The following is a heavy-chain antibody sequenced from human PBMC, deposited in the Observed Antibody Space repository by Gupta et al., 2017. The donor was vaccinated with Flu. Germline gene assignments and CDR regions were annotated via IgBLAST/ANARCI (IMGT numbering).Heavy chain of an antibody. V-gene: IGHV3-7*01. Sequence: VRQAPGKGLEWVANINQDGDDRYYVVSVKGRFTISRDNAKNLLYLQMNTLRAEDTAMYYCARGYCSGGTCYGGGFDFWGQGTLVTVSS. J-gene: IGHJ4*02. CDR2: INQDGDDR. CDR3: ARGYCSGGTCYGGGFDF. D-gene: IGHD2-15*01.